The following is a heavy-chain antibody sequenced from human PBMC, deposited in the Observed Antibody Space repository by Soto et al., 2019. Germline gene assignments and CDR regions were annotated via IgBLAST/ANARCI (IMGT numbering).Heavy chain of an antibody. CDR2: ISSSSSYI. CDR1: GFTFTSYS. J-gene: IGHJ4*02. V-gene: IGHV3-21*01. Sequence: EVQLVESGGGLVKPGGSLRLSCAASGFTFTSYSMNWVRQAPGKGLEWVSSISSSSSYIFYADSVKGRFTISRDNAKTSLHLQMTSLRAEDTALYYCARRYYYDTSGDPSDYWGQGTLVTVSS. D-gene: IGHD3-22*01. CDR3: ARRYYYDTSGDPSDY.